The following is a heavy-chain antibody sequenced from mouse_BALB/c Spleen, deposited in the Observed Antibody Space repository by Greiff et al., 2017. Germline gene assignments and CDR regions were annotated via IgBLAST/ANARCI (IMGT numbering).Heavy chain of an antibody. CDR1: GYTFTSYW. J-gene: IGHJ2*01. Sequence: DLVKPGASVKLSCKASGYTFTSYWINWIKQRPGQGLEWIGRIAPGSGSTYYNEMFKGKATLTVDTSYSTAYIQLSSLSSEDSAVYFCARLATMIYFDYWGQGTTLTVSS. CDR2: IAPGSGST. CDR3: ARLATMIYFDY. V-gene: IGHV1S41*01. D-gene: IGHD2-4*01.